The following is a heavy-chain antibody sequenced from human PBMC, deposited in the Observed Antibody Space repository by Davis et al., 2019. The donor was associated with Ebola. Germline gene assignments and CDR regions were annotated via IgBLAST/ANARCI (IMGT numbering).Heavy chain of an antibody. J-gene: IGHJ4*02. CDR3: ARGSDGGNSADS. V-gene: IGHV4-4*02. D-gene: IGHD4-23*01. CDR1: GGSISSSNW. Sequence: SETLSLTCAVSGGSISSSNWWSWVRQPPGKGLEWIGEIYHSGSTNYNPSLKSRVTVSVDTSKNQFSLKLSSVTAADTAVYYCARGSDGGNSADSWGQGTLVTVSS. CDR2: IYHSGST.